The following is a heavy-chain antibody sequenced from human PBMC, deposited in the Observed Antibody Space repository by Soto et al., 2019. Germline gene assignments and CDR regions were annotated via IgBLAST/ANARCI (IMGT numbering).Heavy chain of an antibody. D-gene: IGHD2-2*01. J-gene: IGHJ4*02. CDR1: GFTVSSNY. CDR2: IYSGGST. V-gene: IGHV3-53*04. CDR3: ARGSDIVVVPAAMWYYFDY. Sequence: GGSLRLSCAASGFTVSSNYMSWVRQAPGKGLEWVSVIYSGGSTYYADSVKGRFTISRHNSKNTLYLQMNSLRAEDTAVYYCARGSDIVVVPAAMWYYFDYWGQGTLVTVSS.